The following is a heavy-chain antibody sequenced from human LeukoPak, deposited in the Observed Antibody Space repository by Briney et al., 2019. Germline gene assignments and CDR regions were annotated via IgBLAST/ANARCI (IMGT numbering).Heavy chain of an antibody. J-gene: IGHJ4*02. V-gene: IGHV3-7*01. D-gene: IGHD5-12*01. CDR1: GFTFSSYW. CDR2: IKHDGSEK. Sequence: PGGSLRLSCAASGFTFSSYWMSWVRPAPGKGLEWVANIKHDGSEKYYVASVKGRFTISKDNAKNSLFLQMNNLRGEDTAVYYCVKGRGGYVKYKTFDYWGQGTLVTVSS. CDR3: VKGRGGYVKYKTFDY.